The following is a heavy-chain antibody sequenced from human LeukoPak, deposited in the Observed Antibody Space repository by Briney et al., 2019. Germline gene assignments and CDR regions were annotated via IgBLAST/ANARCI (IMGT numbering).Heavy chain of an antibody. CDR1: GSTFSSYA. Sequence: GGSLRLSCAASGSTFSSYAMSWVRQTPGKGLEWVSGISGSGGSTYYADSVKGRFTISRDNSKNTLYLQMNSLRAEDAALYYCASLADFWSAFDYWGQGTLVTVSS. V-gene: IGHV3-23*01. D-gene: IGHD3-3*01. CDR3: ASLADFWSAFDY. CDR2: ISGSGGST. J-gene: IGHJ4*02.